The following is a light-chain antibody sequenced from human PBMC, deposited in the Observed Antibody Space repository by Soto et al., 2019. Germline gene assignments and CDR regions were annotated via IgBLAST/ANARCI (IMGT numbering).Light chain of an antibody. CDR3: QQYNRFPYT. CDR2: KAS. CDR1: QSISDW. V-gene: IGKV1-5*03. J-gene: IGKJ2*01. Sequence: QMTQSPSTLSASVGDRVTITCRASQSISDWLAWYQQRSGKAPKLLIYKASSLQSGVPPRFSRSRSGTDCTLIISSLQPEEFANYYCQQYNRFPYTFGQGTKLEIK.